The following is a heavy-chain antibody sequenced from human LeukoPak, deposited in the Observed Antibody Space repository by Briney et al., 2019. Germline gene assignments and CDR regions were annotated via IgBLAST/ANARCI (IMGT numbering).Heavy chain of an antibody. D-gene: IGHD3-22*01. J-gene: IGHJ4*02. V-gene: IGHV4-39*01. CDR2: IYYSGST. Sequence: SETLSLTCTVSGGSISSSSYYWGWIRQPPGKGLEWIGSIYYSGSTYYNPSLKSRVTISVDTSKNQFSLKLSSVTAADTAVYYCARGFGGTYYYDSSGYYAFDYWGQGTLVTVSS. CDR3: ARGFGGTYYYDSSGYYAFDY. CDR1: GGSISSSSYY.